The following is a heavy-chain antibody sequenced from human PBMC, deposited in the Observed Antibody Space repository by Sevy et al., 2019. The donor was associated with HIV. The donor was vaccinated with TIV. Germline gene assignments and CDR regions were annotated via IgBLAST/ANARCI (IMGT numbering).Heavy chain of an antibody. Sequence: ASVKVSCKASGDTFNTYAIVWVREAPGQRLEWMGGIGPKFGTANYAQKFQGKVTMTADESTSTAYMELSSLRSEDTAVYYCATRGITIFGVLTFDIWGQGTTVTVSS. J-gene: IGHJ3*02. CDR3: ATRGITIFGVLTFDI. D-gene: IGHD3-3*01. V-gene: IGHV1-69*13. CDR2: IGPKFGTA. CDR1: GDTFNTYA.